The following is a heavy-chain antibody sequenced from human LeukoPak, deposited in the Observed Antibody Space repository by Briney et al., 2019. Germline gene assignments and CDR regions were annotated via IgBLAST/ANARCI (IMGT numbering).Heavy chain of an antibody. Sequence: GGSLRLSCAASGFTFSSYGMHWVRQAPGKGLEWVSAISGSGGSTYYADSVKGRFTISRDNSKNTLYLQMNSLRAEDTAVYYCAKDPRKYSEEYFQHWGQGTLVTVSS. CDR1: GFTFSSYG. CDR2: ISGSGGST. V-gene: IGHV3-23*01. D-gene: IGHD6-6*01. J-gene: IGHJ1*01. CDR3: AKDPRKYSEEYFQH.